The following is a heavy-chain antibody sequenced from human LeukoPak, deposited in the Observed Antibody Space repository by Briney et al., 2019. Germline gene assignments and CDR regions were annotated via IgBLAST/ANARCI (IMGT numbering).Heavy chain of an antibody. V-gene: IGHV3-21*01. CDR3: ARDDHFDYDFWSGYFSSGFEEKYYFDY. CDR2: ISSSSSYI. D-gene: IGHD3-3*01. CDR1: GFTCSSYS. J-gene: IGHJ4*02. Sequence: GGSLRLSCAASGFTCSSYSRNWVRQAPGKGLEWVSSISSSSSYIYYADSVKGRFTISRDNAKYSLYLQMNSLRAEDTAVYYCARDDHFDYDFWSGYFSSGFEEKYYFDYWGQGTLVTVSS.